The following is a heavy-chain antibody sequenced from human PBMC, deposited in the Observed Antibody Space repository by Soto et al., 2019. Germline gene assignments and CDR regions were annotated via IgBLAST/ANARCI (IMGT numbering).Heavy chain of an antibody. D-gene: IGHD2-21*02. CDR2: IYYSGST. V-gene: IGHV4-39*01. CDR1: GDSISSRIDY. Sequence: PSQTLCLTCTSMGDSISSRIDYWGLIRQPPGKGLEWIGSIYYSGSTYNNPSLRSRVSMSIDTSKDQFSLKLKCVTAPDTALYFCAGQRTSVVTQAYFDVWGPGSLVTVSS. CDR3: AGQRTSVVTQAYFDV. J-gene: IGHJ4*02.